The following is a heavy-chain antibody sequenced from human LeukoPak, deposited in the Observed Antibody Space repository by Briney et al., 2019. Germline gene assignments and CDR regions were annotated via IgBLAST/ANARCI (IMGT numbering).Heavy chain of an antibody. Sequence: QSGGSLRLSCAASGFTFSSYDMHWVRQATGKGLEWVSAIDTAGNTFYPGSVKGRFTISRENAKDSLYLQMNNVRAGDTALYSCAHTSKVTSVMDIWGQGTMVTVSS. CDR1: GFTFSSYD. J-gene: IGHJ3*02. D-gene: IGHD5-18*01. CDR2: IDTAGNT. CDR3: AHTSKVTSVMDI. V-gene: IGHV3-13*04.